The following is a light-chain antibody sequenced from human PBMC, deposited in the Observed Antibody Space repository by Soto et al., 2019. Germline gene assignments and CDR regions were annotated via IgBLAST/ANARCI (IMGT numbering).Light chain of an antibody. CDR1: QSISTY. CDR2: AAS. Sequence: DIQMNQSPSSLSASVGDRVTITCRASQSISTYLNWYQQKAGLAPKLLIYAASSLQSGVPSRFSGSGSGTDFPLTISSLQPEDFATYYCQQTYSTPPTFGQGTKVDIK. CDR3: QQTYSTPPT. V-gene: IGKV1-39*01. J-gene: IGKJ1*01.